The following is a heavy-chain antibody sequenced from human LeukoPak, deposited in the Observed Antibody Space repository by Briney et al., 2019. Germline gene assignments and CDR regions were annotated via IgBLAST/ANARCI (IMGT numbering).Heavy chain of an antibody. CDR3: AHRRGYSYGSENFDY. Sequence: SGPTLVNPTQTLTLTCIISGFSVGTSGVGVGLFRQPPGKALEWLALTYWNDDKRYSPSLKSRLTITKDTSKNQVVLTMTNMDPVDTATYYCAHRRGYSYGSENFDYWGQGILVTVSS. CDR1: GFSVGTSGVG. J-gene: IGHJ4*02. V-gene: IGHV2-5*01. CDR2: TYWNDDK. D-gene: IGHD5-18*01.